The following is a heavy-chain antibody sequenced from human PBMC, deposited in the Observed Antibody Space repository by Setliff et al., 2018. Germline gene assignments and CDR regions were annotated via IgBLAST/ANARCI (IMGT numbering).Heavy chain of an antibody. Sequence: ASVKVSCKASGYSFTLYAMHWMRQAPGQRLEWMGWMNIDNGKTEYSQEFQDRVTFTRDTRAETAYMELRSLTSDDMAVYYCSRGYCDGIGCPAPLYYFDSWGQGTLVTVSS. CDR1: GYSFTLYA. CDR2: MNIDNGKT. CDR3: SRGYCDGIGCPAPLYYFDS. V-gene: IGHV1-3*03. J-gene: IGHJ4*02. D-gene: IGHD2-21*01.